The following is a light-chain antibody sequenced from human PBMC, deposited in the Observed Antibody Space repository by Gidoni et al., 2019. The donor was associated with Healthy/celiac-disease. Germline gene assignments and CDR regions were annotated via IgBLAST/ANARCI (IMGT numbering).Light chain of an antibody. Sequence: DLHMTQSPSSLSASVGDRVTITCRASQSISSYLNWYQQKPGKAPKLLIYAASSLQSGVPSRFSGSGSGTDFTLTISSLQPEDFATYYGQQSYSTPRLTFGGXTKVEIK. V-gene: IGKV1-39*01. CDR2: AAS. J-gene: IGKJ4*01. CDR3: QQSYSTPRLT. CDR1: QSISSY.